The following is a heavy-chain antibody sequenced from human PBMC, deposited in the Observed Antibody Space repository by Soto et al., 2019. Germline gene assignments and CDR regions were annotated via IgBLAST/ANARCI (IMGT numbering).Heavy chain of an antibody. CDR3: ATVSGSGSYYFDY. CDR1: GFTFSDHY. Sequence: EVQLVESGGGLVQPGGSLRLSCAASGFTFSDHYMDWVRQAPGKGLEWVGRTRNKANSYTTEYAASVKGRSTISRDDSKNSLYLQMNSLKTEDTAVYYCATVSGSGSYYFDYWGQGTLVTVSS. CDR2: TRNKANSYTT. D-gene: IGHD1-26*01. J-gene: IGHJ4*02. V-gene: IGHV3-72*01.